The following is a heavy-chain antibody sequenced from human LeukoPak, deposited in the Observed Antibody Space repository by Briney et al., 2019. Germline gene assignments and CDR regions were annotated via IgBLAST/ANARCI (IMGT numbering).Heavy chain of an antibody. J-gene: IGHJ4*02. CDR1: GFTFRNYA. CDR2: ISGSGDNT. CDR3: AREDPAIILSLDY. V-gene: IGHV3-23*01. D-gene: IGHD2/OR15-2a*01. Sequence: GGSLRLSCAAPGFTFRNYAMSWVRQAPGKGLEWVSAISGSGDNTYYTGSVEGRFTISRDNSKNTLYLQMNSLRGDDTAVYFCAREDPAIILSLDYWGQGTLVTVSS.